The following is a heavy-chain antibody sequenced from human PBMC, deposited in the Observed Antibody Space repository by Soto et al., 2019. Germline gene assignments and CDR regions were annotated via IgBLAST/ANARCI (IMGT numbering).Heavy chain of an antibody. D-gene: IGHD1-26*01. Sequence: PGESLKISCKGSGYSFNTYWIGWVRQMPGKGLEWMGIIYPGXXXXXYSPSFQGQVTIPADKSISTAYLQWSSLKASDTAIYYCARQVRYSGSYSYYGLDVWGQGTTVTVSS. CDR2: IYPGXXXX. CDR3: ARQVRYSGSYSYYGLDV. CDR1: GYSFNTYW. J-gene: IGHJ6*02. V-gene: IGHV5-51*01.